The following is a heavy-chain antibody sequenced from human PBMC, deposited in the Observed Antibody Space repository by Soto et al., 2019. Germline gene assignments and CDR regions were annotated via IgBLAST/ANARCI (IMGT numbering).Heavy chain of an antibody. V-gene: IGHV3-30*18. CDR3: ANDAVGLAVAGSEMGYFDY. J-gene: IGHJ4*02. D-gene: IGHD6-19*01. Sequence: QVQLVESGGGVVQPGRSLRLSCAASGFTFSSYGMHWVRQAPGKGLVWVAVISYDGSNKYYADSVKGRFTISRDNSKNTLYLQMNSLRAEDTAVYYCANDAVGLAVAGSEMGYFDYWGQGTLITVSS. CDR1: GFTFSSYG. CDR2: ISYDGSNK.